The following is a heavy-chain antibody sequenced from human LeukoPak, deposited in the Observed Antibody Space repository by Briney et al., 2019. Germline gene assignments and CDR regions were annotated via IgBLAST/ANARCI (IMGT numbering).Heavy chain of an antibody. Sequence: PGGSLRLSCAASGFTFSNTWMSWVRQAPGKGLEWVGRIKTKTEGGTTDYAAPVKGRFTISRDDSKNTLYLRMNSLKTEDTAVYYCTTAVGTWGQGTLVTVSS. J-gene: IGHJ4*02. CDR2: IKTKTEGGTT. D-gene: IGHD4-23*01. V-gene: IGHV3-15*01. CDR1: GFTFSNTW. CDR3: TTAVGT.